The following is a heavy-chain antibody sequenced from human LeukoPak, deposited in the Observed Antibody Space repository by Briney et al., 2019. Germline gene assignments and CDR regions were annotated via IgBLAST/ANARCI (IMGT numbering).Heavy chain of an antibody. J-gene: IGHJ4*02. CDR1: GGSISSYY. Sequence: PSETLSLTCTVSGGSISSYYWSWIRQPPGKGLEWIGYIYYSGSTNYNPSLKSRVTISVDTSKNQFSLKLSSVTAADTAVYYCARWDPGWYGSGFDYWGQGTLVTVSS. V-gene: IGHV4-59*01. CDR2: IYYSGST. CDR3: ARWDPGWYGSGFDY. D-gene: IGHD3-10*01.